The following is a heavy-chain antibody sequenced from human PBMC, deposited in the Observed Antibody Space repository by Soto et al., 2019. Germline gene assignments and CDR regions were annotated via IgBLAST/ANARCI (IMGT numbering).Heavy chain of an antibody. CDR2: TSGSGGST. J-gene: IGHJ4*01. CDR1: GFTFSSYA. D-gene: IGHD4-17*01. V-gene: IGHV3-23*01. Sequence: PGGSLRLSCAASGFTFSSYAMSWVRQAPGKGLEWVSGTSGSGGSTYYADSVKGRFIISRDNSKNTLYLQMNSLRSEDTAVYYSAKGLDYSVPGTTFDSWGQGTLFTVSS. CDR3: AKGLDYSVPGTTFDS.